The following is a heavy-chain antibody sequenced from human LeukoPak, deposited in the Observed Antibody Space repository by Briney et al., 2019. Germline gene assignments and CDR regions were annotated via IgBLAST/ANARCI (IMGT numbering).Heavy chain of an antibody. CDR1: GGSISSSSYY. CDR2: IYYSGST. V-gene: IGHV4-39*01. Sequence: SETLSLTCTVSGGSISSSSYYWGWIRQPPGKGLEWIGSIYYSGSTYYNPSLKSRATISVDTSKNQFSLKLSSVTAADTAVYYCARHRRGGEGLNWFDPWGQGTLVTVSS. J-gene: IGHJ5*02. CDR3: ARHRRGGEGLNWFDP. D-gene: IGHD2-21*01.